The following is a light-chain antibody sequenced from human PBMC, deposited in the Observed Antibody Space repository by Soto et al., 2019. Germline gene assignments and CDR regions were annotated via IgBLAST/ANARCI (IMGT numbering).Light chain of an antibody. V-gene: IGKV1-6*01. Sequence: TQSPDTLSLSPGARATPSCRASQSVSSDYLVWYQQKPGKPPKVLIYGASNLQSGVPPRFSGSGSGTDFTLAISSLQPEDSATYYCLQDINYPWTFGQGTKVDIK. J-gene: IGKJ1*01. CDR1: QSVSSD. CDR2: GAS. CDR3: LQDINYPWT.